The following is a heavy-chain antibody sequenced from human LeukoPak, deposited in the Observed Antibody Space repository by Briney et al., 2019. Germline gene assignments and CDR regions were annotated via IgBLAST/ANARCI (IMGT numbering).Heavy chain of an antibody. Sequence: GGSLRLSCAASGFTFRTHAMSWVRQAPGKGLQWVSAISGSGGGTYYADSVKGRFTISRDNSKNTLYLQMNSLRAEDTAVYYCARGRYYYGSGPTPIFDYWGQGTLVTVSS. J-gene: IGHJ4*02. V-gene: IGHV3-23*01. CDR3: ARGRYYYGSGPTPIFDY. D-gene: IGHD3-10*01. CDR1: GFTFRTHA. CDR2: ISGSGGGT.